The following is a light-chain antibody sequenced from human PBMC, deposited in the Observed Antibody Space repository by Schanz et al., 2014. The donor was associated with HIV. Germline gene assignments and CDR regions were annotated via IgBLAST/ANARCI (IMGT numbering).Light chain of an antibody. CDR2: GAS. J-gene: IGKJ1*01. CDR3: QQRSKWPQT. Sequence: EVVLTQSPGTLSLSPGERATLSCRASQSVSTNSLVWYQQKPGQAPRLLIYGASTRATGIPARFSGSGSGTDFTLTISSLEPEDFAVYYCQQRSKWPQTFGQGTKVEI. V-gene: IGKV3-11*01. CDR1: QSVSTNS.